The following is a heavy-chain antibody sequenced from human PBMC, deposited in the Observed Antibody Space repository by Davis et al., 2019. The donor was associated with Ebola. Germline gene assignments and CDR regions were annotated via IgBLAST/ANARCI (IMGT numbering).Heavy chain of an antibody. D-gene: IGHD6-19*01. CDR3: ARGPGIAVAGLRY. V-gene: IGHV4-34*01. CDR1: GGSFSGHY. CDR2: INHSGST. J-gene: IGHJ4*02. Sequence: PSETLSLTCAVYGGSFSGHYWSWIRQSPGKGLEWIREINHSGSTNYNPSLKSRVTISVDTSKNQFSLKLSSVTAADTAVYYCARGPGIAVAGLRYWGQGALVTVSS.